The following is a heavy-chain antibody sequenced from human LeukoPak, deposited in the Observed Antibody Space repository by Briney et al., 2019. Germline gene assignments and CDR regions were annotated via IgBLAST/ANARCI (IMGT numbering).Heavy chain of an antibody. CDR2: INPSGGST. J-gene: IGHJ4*02. CDR1: GYTFTSYY. D-gene: IGHD6-13*01. V-gene: IGHV1-46*01. CDR3: ARDSASLVWQLVPSLFDY. Sequence: ASVKVSCKASGYTFTSYYMHWVRQAPAQGLAWMGIINPSGGSTSYAQKFQGRVTMTRDTSTSTVYMELSSLRSEDTAVYYCARDSASLVWQLVPSLFDYWGQGTLVTVSS.